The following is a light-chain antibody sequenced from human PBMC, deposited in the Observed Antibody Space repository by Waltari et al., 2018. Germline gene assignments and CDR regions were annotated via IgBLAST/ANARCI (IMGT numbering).Light chain of an antibody. CDR2: GAS. CDR1: QDSISW. V-gene: IGKV1-12*01. J-gene: IGKJ3*01. Sequence: DIQMTQSPSSVSASMVDTVTISCRAGQDSISWLAWFQQKPGTAPKLLIYGASNLKGGVPSRFSCSGSGTHFTLSISSLHPEDFATYYCQQVHSFPFTFGPGTKVDLK. CDR3: QQVHSFPFT.